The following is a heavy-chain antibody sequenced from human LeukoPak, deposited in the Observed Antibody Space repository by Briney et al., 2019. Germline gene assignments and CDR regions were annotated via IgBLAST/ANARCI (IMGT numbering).Heavy chain of an antibody. CDR3: AKHYPNYYGSGRPIDY. J-gene: IGHJ4*02. V-gene: IGHV1-69*04. CDR1: GGTFSSYA. Sequence: GASVKVSCKASGGTFSSYAISWVRQAPGQGLEWMGRIIPILGIANCAQKFQGRVTITADKSTSTAYMELSSLRSEDTAVYYCAKHYPNYYGSGRPIDYWGQGTLVTVSS. D-gene: IGHD3-10*01. CDR2: IIPILGIA.